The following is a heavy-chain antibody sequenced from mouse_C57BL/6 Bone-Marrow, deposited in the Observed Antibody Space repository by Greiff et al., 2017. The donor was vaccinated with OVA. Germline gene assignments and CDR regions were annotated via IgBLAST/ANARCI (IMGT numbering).Heavy chain of an antibody. CDR1: GYTFTSYG. Sequence: QVQLQQSGAELARPGASVKLSCKASGYTFTSYGISWVKQRTGQGLEWIGEIYPRSGNTYYNEKFKGKATLTADKSSSTAYMELRSLTSEDSAVYFCARRLYQVKLYAMDYWGQGTSDTVSS. CDR3: ARRLYQVKLYAMDY. D-gene: IGHD2-12*01. J-gene: IGHJ4*01. CDR2: IYPRSGNT. V-gene: IGHV1-81*01.